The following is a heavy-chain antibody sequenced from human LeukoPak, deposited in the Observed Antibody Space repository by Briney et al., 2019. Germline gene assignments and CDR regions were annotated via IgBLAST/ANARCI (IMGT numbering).Heavy chain of an antibody. CDR3: ARDQGSAAALNPFYYYYGMDV. Sequence: PSETLSLTCTVSGGSISSYYWSWIRQPAGKGLEWIGRIYTSGSTNYNPSLKSRVTMSVDASKNQFSLKLSSVTAADTAVYYCARDQGSAAALNPFYYYYGMDVWGQGTTVTVSS. D-gene: IGHD2-2*01. J-gene: IGHJ6*02. V-gene: IGHV4-4*07. CDR1: GGSISSYY. CDR2: IYTSGST.